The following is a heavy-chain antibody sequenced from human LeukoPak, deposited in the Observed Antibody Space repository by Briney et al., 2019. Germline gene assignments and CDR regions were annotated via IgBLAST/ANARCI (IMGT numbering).Heavy chain of an antibody. CDR1: GDSISSYY. CDR3: ARDRGGYSSSWYDS. V-gene: IGHV4-59*01. CDR2: IYYSGST. J-gene: IGHJ5*01. Sequence: PSETLSLTCTVPGDSISSYYWSWIRQPPGKGLEWIGYIYYSGSTNYNPSLKSRVTISVDTSKNQFSVKLSSVTATDTAVYYCARDRGGYSSSWYDSWGQGTLVTVSS. D-gene: IGHD6-13*01.